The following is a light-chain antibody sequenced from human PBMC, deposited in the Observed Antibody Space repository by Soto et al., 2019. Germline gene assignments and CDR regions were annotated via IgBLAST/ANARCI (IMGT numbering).Light chain of an antibody. CDR1: QSVSNNY. CDR2: GAS. J-gene: IGKJ1*01. V-gene: IGKV3-20*01. CDR3: QQYGSSGT. Sequence: IVWTQSPGTLSLSRGERATLSCRASQSVSNNYLAWYQQKPGQAPSLLIYGASNRATGIPDRFSGSGSGTDFTLTISRLEPEDFAVYYCQQYGSSGTFGQGTKVDI.